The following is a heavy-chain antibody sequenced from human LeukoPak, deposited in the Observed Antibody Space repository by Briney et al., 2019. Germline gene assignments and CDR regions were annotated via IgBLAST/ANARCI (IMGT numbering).Heavy chain of an antibody. CDR3: ARPPVYSHAFDI. CDR2: ISYDGSNK. J-gene: IGHJ3*02. CDR1: GFTFSSYA. V-gene: IGHV3-30-3*01. Sequence: PGGSLRLSCAASGFTFSSYAMHWVRQAPGKGLEWVAVISYDGSNKYYADSVRGRFTISRDNSKNTLYLQMNSLRAEDTAVYYCARPPVYSHAFDIWGQGTMVTVSS. D-gene: IGHD2-21*01.